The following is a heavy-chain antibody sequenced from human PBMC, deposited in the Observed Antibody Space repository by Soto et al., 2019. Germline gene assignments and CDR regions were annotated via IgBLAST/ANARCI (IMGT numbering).Heavy chain of an antibody. D-gene: IGHD4-17*01. CDR2: ISASSGNT. J-gene: IGHJ6*02. V-gene: IGHV1-18*04. CDR1: CYAFNTYG. Sequence: GYAVKVSCEASCYAFNTYGVTWVRQAPGQGLEWMGWISASSGNTNHARELQGRATMTTDTSTNTEYLDLRSLKSEDTAVYYCARTLHDYGDYQPYYRVAVRGQRTKVIVSS. CDR3: ARTLHDYGDYQPYYRVAV.